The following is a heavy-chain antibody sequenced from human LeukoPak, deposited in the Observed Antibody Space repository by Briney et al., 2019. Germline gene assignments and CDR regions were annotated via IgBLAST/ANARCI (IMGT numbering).Heavy chain of an antibody. J-gene: IGHJ6*02. CDR2: IIPIFGTA. CDR3: ARDGSWYYYGMDV. CDR1: GGTFSSYA. D-gene: IGHD6-13*01. Sequence: GSSVKVSCKASGGTFSSYAISWVRQAPGQGLEWMGGIIPIFGTANYAQRFQGRVTITADESTSTAYMELSSLRSEDTAVYYCARDGSWYYYGMDVWGQGTTVSVSS. V-gene: IGHV1-69*01.